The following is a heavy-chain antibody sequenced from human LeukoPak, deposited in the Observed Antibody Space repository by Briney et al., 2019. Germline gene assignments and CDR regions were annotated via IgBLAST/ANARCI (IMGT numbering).Heavy chain of an antibody. J-gene: IGHJ5*02. CDR2: INAGNGNT. CDR3: ARERDYHDRNGYPNNWFDP. Sequence: ASVKVSCKASGYTFTSYAMHWVRQAPGQRLEWMGWINAGNGNTKYSQKFQGRVTITIDTSASTAYMELRSLKSEDTAVYYCARERDYHDRNGYPNNWFDPWGQGTLVTVSS. V-gene: IGHV1-3*01. D-gene: IGHD3-22*01. CDR1: GYTFTSYA.